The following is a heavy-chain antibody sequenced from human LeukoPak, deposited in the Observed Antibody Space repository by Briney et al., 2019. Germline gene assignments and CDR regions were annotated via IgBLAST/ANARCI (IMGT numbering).Heavy chain of an antibody. D-gene: IGHD3-22*01. CDR1: GFTFSSYS. V-gene: IGHV3-48*04. CDR2: ISSSSSTI. J-gene: IGHJ4*02. Sequence: GGSLRLSCAASGFTFSSYSMNWVRQAPGKGLEWVSYISSSSSTIYYADSVKGRFTISRDNAKNSLYLQMNSLRAEDTAVYYCARVLRYYDSSGPPWFDYWGQGTLVTVSS. CDR3: ARVLRYYDSSGPPWFDY.